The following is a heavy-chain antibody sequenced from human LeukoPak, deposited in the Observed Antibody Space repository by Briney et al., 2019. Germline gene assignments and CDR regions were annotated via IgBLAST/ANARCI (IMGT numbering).Heavy chain of an antibody. D-gene: IGHD3-22*01. CDR2: IKQDESEK. Sequence: GGSLRLSCAASGFTFSSCWMSWVRQAPGKGLEWVANIKQDESEKYYMDSVEGRFTISRDNAKNSLYLQMNSLRAEDTAVYYCATYSSLNRREFQYWGQGTLLTVSS. V-gene: IGHV3-7*01. CDR3: ATYSSLNRREFQY. CDR1: GFTFSSCW. J-gene: IGHJ1*01.